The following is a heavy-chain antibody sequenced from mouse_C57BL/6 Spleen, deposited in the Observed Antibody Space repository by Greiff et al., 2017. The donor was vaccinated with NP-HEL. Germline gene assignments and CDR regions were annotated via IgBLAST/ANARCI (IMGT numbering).Heavy chain of an antibody. CDR1: GFTFSSYA. CDR3: ARDRGDYGSSWRYYFDY. D-gene: IGHD1-1*01. J-gene: IGHJ2*01. Sequence: EVQLVESGGGLVKPGGSLKLSCAASGFTFSSYAMSWVRQTPEKRLEWVATISDGGSYTYYPDNVKGRFTISRDNAKNNLYLQMSHLKSEDTAMYYCARDRGDYGSSWRYYFDYWGQGTTLTVSS. V-gene: IGHV5-4*01. CDR2: ISDGGSYT.